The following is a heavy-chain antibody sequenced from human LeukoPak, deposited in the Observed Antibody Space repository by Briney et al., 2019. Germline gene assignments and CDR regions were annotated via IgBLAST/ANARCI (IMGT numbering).Heavy chain of an antibody. CDR3: ARVRDYDILTGYNDAFDI. V-gene: IGHV3-11*06. CDR1: GFTFSDYY. D-gene: IGHD3-9*01. Sequence: GGSLRLSCAASGFTFSDYYMSWIRQAPGKGLEWVSYISSSSSYTNYADSVKGRFTISRDNAKNSLYLQMNGLRAEDTAVYYCARVRDYDILTGYNDAFDIWGQGTMVTVSS. CDR2: ISSSSSYT. J-gene: IGHJ3*02.